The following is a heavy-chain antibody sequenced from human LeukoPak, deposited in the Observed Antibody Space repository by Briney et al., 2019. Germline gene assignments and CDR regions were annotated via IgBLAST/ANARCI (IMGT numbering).Heavy chain of an antibody. CDR1: GYTFTSYG. V-gene: IGHV1-18*01. D-gene: IGHD1-20*01. Sequence: GASVKVSCKASGYTFTSYGITWVRQAPGQGLEWMGWINVSNGHINYAPKLQGRVTLTTDTFTSTAYMEVRSLTSDDTAIYYCARDSNWNVDYWGQGTLVTVSS. CDR3: ARDSNWNVDY. CDR2: INVSNGHI. J-gene: IGHJ4*02.